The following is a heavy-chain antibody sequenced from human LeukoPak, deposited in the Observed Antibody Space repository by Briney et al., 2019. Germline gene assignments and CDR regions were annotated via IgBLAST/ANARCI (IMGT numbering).Heavy chain of an antibody. CDR1: GGSISSGGYY. J-gene: IGHJ4*02. D-gene: IGHD2-2*01. CDR2: IYHSGST. CDR3: ARVFCSSTSCPHDY. V-gene: IGHV4-30-2*01. Sequence: SETLSFTCTVSGGSISSGGYYWSWIRQPPGKGLEWIGYIYHSGSTYYNPSLKSRVTISVDRSKNQFSLKLSSVTAADTAVYYCARVFCSSTSCPHDYWGQGTLVTVSS.